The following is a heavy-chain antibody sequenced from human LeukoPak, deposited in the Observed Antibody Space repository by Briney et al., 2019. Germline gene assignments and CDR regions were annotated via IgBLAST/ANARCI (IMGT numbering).Heavy chain of an antibody. J-gene: IGHJ4*02. D-gene: IGHD6-13*01. CDR2: LSGSGGTT. V-gene: IGHV3-23*01. Sequence: GGSLRLSCAASGFTFSNFAMNWVRQAPGKGLEWVSGLSGSGGTTYYADSVKGRFTIPRDNSKNTLYLQMNSLRAEDTAVYYCAKVAALSNWGQGALVTVSS. CDR3: AKVAALSN. CDR1: GFTFSNFA.